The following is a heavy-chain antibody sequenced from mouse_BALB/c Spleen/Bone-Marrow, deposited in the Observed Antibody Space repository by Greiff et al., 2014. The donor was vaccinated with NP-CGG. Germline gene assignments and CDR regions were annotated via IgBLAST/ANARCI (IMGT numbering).Heavy chain of an antibody. V-gene: IGHV1-9*01. CDR3: ARDHFDH. Sequence: VKLVESGAELMKPGASVKISCKATGYTFSSYWIEWIKQRPGHGLEWIGEILPGSVTTNYNGRFKGEATFTADTSSNTAYMQLSSLTSEDSAVYYCARDHFDHWGPGTTLTVSS. J-gene: IGHJ2*01. CDR2: ILPGSVTT. CDR1: GYTFSSYW.